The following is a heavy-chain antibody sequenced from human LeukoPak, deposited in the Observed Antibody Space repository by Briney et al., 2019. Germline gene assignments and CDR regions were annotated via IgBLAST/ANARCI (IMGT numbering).Heavy chain of an antibody. CDR1: GFTFSSYW. Sequence: GGSLRLSCAASGFTFSSYWMSWVRQAPGKGLEWVANIKQDGSEKYYVDSVKGRFTISRDNAKNSLYLQMNSLRAEDTAVYYCARESGYCSGGSCYYYYYMDVWGKGTTVTVSS. CDR2: IKQDGSEK. V-gene: IGHV3-7*01. CDR3: ARESGYCSGGSCYYYYYMDV. D-gene: IGHD2-15*01. J-gene: IGHJ6*03.